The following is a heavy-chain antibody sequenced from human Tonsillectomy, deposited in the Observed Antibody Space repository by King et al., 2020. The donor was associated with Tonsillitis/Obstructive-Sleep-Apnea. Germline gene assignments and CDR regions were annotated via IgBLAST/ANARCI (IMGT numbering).Heavy chain of an antibody. J-gene: IGHJ4*02. D-gene: IGHD3-3*02. V-gene: IGHV4-59*01. Sequence: VQLQESGPGLVKPSETLSLTCTVSGGSISSYYWSRIRQPPGKGLEWIGYIYYSVSSNYNPSLKSRFTISVDTSKNQFSLKLSSVTAADTAVYYCARGTKAFGYWGQGTLVTVSS. CDR1: GGSISSYY. CDR2: IYYSVSS. CDR3: ARGTKAFGY.